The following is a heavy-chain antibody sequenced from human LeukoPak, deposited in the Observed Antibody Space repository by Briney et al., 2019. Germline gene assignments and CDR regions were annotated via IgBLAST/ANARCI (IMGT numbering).Heavy chain of an antibody. Sequence: PSETLSLTCTVSGGSISSSSYYWGWIRQPPGKGLEWIGSIYYSGSTYYNPSLKSRVTISVDTSKNQFSLKLSSVTAADTAVYYCARHVDIVVVVAATGGWFDPWGQGTLVTVSS. CDR2: IYYSGST. CDR3: ARHVDIVVVVAATGGWFDP. V-gene: IGHV4-39*01. D-gene: IGHD2-15*01. J-gene: IGHJ5*02. CDR1: GGSISSSSYY.